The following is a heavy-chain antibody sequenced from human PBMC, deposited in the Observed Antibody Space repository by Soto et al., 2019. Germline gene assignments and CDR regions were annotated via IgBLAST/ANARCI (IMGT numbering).Heavy chain of an antibody. Sequence: QVRLVESGGGLVKPGGSLRLSCAASGFNFSDFYMSWIRQAPGKGLQWVSYISTRSTFTGYEDSVEGRFTISRDNGKNSLYLHIQSLRADDTAVYYCVRDWRGQPGEGRWFGTWGQGTLVTVSS. CDR2: ISTRSTFT. CDR1: GFNFSDFY. CDR3: VRDWRGQPGEGRWFGT. J-gene: IGHJ5*02. V-gene: IGHV3-11*06. D-gene: IGHD2-21*01.